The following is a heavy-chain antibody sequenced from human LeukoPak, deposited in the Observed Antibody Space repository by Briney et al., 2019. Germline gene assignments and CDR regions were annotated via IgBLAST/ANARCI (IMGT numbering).Heavy chain of an antibody. CDR3: AKDRWGSGKAGAFEM. J-gene: IGHJ3*02. CDR1: GFTFSSYW. V-gene: IGHV3-7*03. D-gene: IGHD6-13*01. CDR2: IEEEGSEQ. Sequence: GGSLRLSCAASGFTFSSYWMNWVRQAPGKGLEWVANIEEEGSEQNYEDSVKGRFTISRDNAKNPLYLQMNGLRAEDTAVYYVAKDRWGSGKAGAFEMWGQGTMGTVSS.